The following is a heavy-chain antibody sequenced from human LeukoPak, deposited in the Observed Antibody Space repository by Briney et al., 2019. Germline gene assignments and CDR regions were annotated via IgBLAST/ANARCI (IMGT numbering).Heavy chain of an antibody. CDR1: GGSLSSYY. D-gene: IGHD3-3*01. CDR2: IYTSGST. V-gene: IGHV4-4*07. Sequence: SETLSLTCTVSGGSLSSYYWSWIRQPAGKGLEWIGRIYTSGSTNYNPSLKSRVTMSVDTSKNQFSLKLSSVTAADTAVYYCARIYDFWSGYYYMDVWGKGTTVTVSS. J-gene: IGHJ6*03. CDR3: ARIYDFWSGYYYMDV.